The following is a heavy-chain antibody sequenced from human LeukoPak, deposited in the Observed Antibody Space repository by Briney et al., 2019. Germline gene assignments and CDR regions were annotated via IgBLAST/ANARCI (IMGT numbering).Heavy chain of an antibody. J-gene: IGHJ5*01. CDR2: INPNSAGT. CDR3: ARAAWSAKSKFDS. D-gene: IGHD6-13*01. Sequence: ASVKVSCQASGYTFTDYYLHWLRQDPGQGLEWVGWINPNSAGTEYAQEFQGRVTMTRDTSNSTAYMELSRLRPDDTAVYYCARAAWSAKSKFDSWGQGTRVTVSS. V-gene: IGHV1-2*02. CDR1: GYTFTDYY.